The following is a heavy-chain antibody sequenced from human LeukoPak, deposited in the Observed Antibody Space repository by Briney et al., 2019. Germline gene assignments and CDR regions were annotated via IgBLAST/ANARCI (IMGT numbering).Heavy chain of an antibody. CDR1: GGSVNSYY. CDR3: ASLDSSGYANTFMDV. J-gene: IGHJ6*03. V-gene: IGHV4-4*07. D-gene: IGHD3-22*01. CDR2: IYDGGST. Sequence: SETLSLTCTVSGGSVNSYYLSWIRQPAGKTLEWIGRIYDGGSTNYNPSLKSRVIISVDKSKNQFSLKLSSVTAADTAVYYCASLDSSGYANTFMDVWGKGTTVTVSS.